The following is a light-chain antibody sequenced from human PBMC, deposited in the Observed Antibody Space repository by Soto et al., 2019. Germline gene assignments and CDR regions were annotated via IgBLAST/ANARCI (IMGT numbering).Light chain of an antibody. CDR1: QSVRTY. Sequence: EIVLTQSPATLSLSPGERATLSCRASQSVRTYLAWYQQKPGQAPRLLIYDASSRATGIPGRFSGSGSGADFTLSISSLEPEDFAVYYCQQRSNWPLTFGGGTKVDIK. CDR3: QQRSNWPLT. J-gene: IGKJ4*01. V-gene: IGKV3-11*01. CDR2: DAS.